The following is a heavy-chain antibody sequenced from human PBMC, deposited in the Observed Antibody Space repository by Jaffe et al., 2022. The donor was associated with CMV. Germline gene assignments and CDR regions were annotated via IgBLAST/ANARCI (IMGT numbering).Heavy chain of an antibody. V-gene: IGHV3-23*01. J-gene: IGHJ6*02. CDR2: ISGSGGST. D-gene: IGHD6-13*01. CDR3: AKEGYSSSWSAYYYYYGMDV. CDR1: GFTFSSYA. Sequence: EVQLLESGGGLVQPGGSLRLSCAASGFTFSSYAMSWVRQAPGKGLEWVSAISGSGGSTYYADSVKGRFTISRDNSKNTLYLQMNSLRAEDTAVYYCAKEGYSSSWSAYYYYYGMDVWGQGTTVTVSS.